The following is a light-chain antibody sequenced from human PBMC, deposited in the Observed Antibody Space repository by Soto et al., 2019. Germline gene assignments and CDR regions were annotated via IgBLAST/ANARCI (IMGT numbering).Light chain of an antibody. CDR3: SARDDSLSGVV. V-gene: IGLV1-47*01. Sequence: QSVLTQPPSTSGTPGRRVTISCSGSSSNIGSNHVYWYQQFPGMAPKLLMYRSDQRPTGVPDRFSGSKSGTSASLAISGLRSDDEADYYCSARDDSLSGVVFGGGTQLTVL. CDR2: RSD. J-gene: IGLJ2*01. CDR1: SSNIGSNH.